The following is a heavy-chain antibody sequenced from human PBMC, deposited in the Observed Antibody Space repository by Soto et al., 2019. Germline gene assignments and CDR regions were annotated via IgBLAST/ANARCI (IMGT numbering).Heavy chain of an antibody. Sequence: ASVKVSCKASGYTFISYSIAWVRQAPGQGLEWMGWISTYNGNTNYAQRFQGRLTVTTDTSTSTAYMELRSLRSDDTAVYYCARDSLFVVVPAAIHYYYGMDVWGQGTTVTVSS. V-gene: IGHV1-18*01. CDR1: GYTFISYS. D-gene: IGHD2-2*02. CDR3: ARDSLFVVVPAAIHYYYGMDV. CDR2: ISTYNGNT. J-gene: IGHJ6*02.